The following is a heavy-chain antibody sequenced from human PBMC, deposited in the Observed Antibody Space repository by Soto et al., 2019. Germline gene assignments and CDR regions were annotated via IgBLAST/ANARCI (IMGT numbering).Heavy chain of an antibody. CDR2: ISAYNGNT. J-gene: IGHJ4*02. CDR3: ARTLNEWLLGLE. CDR1: GYTFSSYG. V-gene: IGHV1-18*01. D-gene: IGHD3-3*01. Sequence: QVQLVQSGAAVKKPGASVKVSCKASGYTFSSYGISWVRKAPGQGLEWMGWISAYNGNTNYAQKFQGRVTMTTDTSTSTAYMELRSLRSDDTAIYYCARTLNEWLLGLEWGQGTLVTVSS.